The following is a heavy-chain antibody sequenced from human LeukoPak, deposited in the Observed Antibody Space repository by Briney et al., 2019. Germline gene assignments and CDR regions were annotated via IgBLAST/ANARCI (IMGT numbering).Heavy chain of an antibody. Sequence: PGGSLRLSCAASGFNVSSNYMSWVRQAPGKGLEWVSIFVAAGSNTYYADSVKGRFTISRDNSKNTLYLQMNSLRAEDTAVYYCASGYYDFWSGVRPGGPYWGQGTLVTVSS. D-gene: IGHD3-3*01. CDR2: FVAAGSNT. CDR3: ASGYYDFWSGVRPGGPY. CDR1: GFNVSSNY. V-gene: IGHV3-53*01. J-gene: IGHJ4*02.